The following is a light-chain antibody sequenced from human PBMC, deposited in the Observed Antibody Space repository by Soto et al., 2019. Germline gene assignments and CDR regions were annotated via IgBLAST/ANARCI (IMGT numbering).Light chain of an antibody. CDR2: GAS. CDR1: QGISTY. Sequence: EIVLTQSPATLSLSPGERATLSCRASQGISTYVAWYQQKPGQAPRLLIYGASTRATGIPARFSGSGPGTEFTLTISSLQSEDFAVYYCQQYNNWPPLTFGGGTKVDIK. V-gene: IGKV3-15*01. CDR3: QQYNNWPPLT. J-gene: IGKJ4*01.